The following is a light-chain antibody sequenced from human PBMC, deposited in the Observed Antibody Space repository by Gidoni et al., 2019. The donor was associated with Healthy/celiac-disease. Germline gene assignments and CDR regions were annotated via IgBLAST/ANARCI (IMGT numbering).Light chain of an antibody. CDR2: EVS. Sequence: SALSQPAAVSGSPGQSITISCTGTRRDVGGYNYVSWYQQHPGKAPKLMIYEVSNRRSGGSNRFAGSKSGNTASLTISGLQAEDEADYYCSSYTSSCTLVFGGGTKLTVL. V-gene: IGLV2-14*01. CDR1: RRDVGGYNY. J-gene: IGLJ2*01. CDR3: SSYTSSCTLV.